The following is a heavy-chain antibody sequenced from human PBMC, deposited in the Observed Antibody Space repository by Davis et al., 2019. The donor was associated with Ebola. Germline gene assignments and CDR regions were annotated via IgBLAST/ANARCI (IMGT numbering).Heavy chain of an antibody. CDR3: ADVYGVDV. CDR1: GFTFSSYD. V-gene: IGHV3-53*01. CDR2: IYTGDTT. J-gene: IGHJ6*04. Sequence: GESLKISCAASGFTFSSYDMHWVRQAPGRGLEWVSTIYTGDTTNYADSVKGRFTVSRDNSKNTLYLQMNSLRAEDTAVYYCADVYGVDVWGKGTTVIVSS.